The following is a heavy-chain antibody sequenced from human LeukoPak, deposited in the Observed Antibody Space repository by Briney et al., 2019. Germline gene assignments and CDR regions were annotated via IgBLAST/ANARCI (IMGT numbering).Heavy chain of an antibody. J-gene: IGHJ4*02. CDR1: GFTFSSYS. D-gene: IGHD6-19*01. CDR3: ARDGSNGWYSGFDY. Sequence: GGSLRLSCAASGFTFSSYSMNLVRQAPGKGLEWVSSISSSSSYIYYADSVKGRFTISRDNAKNSLYLQMNSLRAEDTAVYYCARDGSNGWYSGFDYWGQGTLVTVSS. V-gene: IGHV3-21*01. CDR2: ISSSSSYI.